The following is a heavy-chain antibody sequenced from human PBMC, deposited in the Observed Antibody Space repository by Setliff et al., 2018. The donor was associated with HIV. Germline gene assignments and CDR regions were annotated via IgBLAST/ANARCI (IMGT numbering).Heavy chain of an antibody. CDR2: IGSSSRYS. J-gene: IGHJ3*02. V-gene: IGHV3-11*03. CDR3: ARIGSDAFDI. Sequence: PGGSLRISCAASGFTFSDYYMSWIRQAPGKGLEWISYIGSSSRYSDYADSVKGRFTISRDNAKNSLYLQMNSLRAEDTAVYYCARIGSDAFDIWGQGTMVTVSS. CDR1: GFTFSDYY.